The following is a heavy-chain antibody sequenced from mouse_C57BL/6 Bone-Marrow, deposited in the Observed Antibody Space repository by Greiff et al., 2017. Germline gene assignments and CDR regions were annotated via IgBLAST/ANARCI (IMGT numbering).Heavy chain of an antibody. V-gene: IGHV1-50*01. J-gene: IGHJ2*01. CDR1: GYTFTSYW. CDR3: AREELLVLRDY. CDR2: IDPSDRYT. D-gene: IGHD2-12*01. Sequence: QVQLQQPGAELVKPGASVKLSCKASGYTFTSYWMQWVKQRPGQGLEWIGEIDPSDRYTNYNQKFKGKATLTVDTSSSTAYMQLSSLTSEDSAVYYSAREELLVLRDYWGPGTPLTVSS.